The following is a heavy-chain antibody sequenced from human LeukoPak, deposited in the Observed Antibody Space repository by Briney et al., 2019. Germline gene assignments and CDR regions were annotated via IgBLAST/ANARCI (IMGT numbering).Heavy chain of an antibody. D-gene: IGHD3-10*01. CDR3: ARAGNYYFEY. CDR2: INSDGSTT. J-gene: IGHJ4*02. Sequence: PGGSMRLSCAASGCTFRTYWMHWVRKTPGQGLVWVSRINSDGSTTNYADSVKGRFTVSRDNAQNTLYLQMSSLRAEDTAVYYCARAGNYYFEYWGQGALVTVSS. V-gene: IGHV3-74*01. CDR1: GCTFRTYW.